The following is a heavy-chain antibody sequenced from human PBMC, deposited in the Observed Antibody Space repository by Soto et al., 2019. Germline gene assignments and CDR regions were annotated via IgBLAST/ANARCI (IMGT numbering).Heavy chain of an antibody. CDR2: ISGSGGST. D-gene: IGHD3-10*01. CDR3: AKSPTAYGLAANWFDP. J-gene: IGHJ5*02. CDR1: GFTFSSYA. V-gene: IGHV3-23*01. Sequence: GGSLRLSCAASGFTFSSYAMSWVRQAPGKGLEWVSAISGSGGSTYYADSVKGRFTISRDNSKNTLYLQMNSLRAEDTAVYYCAKSPTAYGLAANWFDPWGQGTLVTVSS.